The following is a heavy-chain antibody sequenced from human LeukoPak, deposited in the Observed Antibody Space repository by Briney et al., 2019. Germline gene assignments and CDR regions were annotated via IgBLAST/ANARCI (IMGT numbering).Heavy chain of an antibody. J-gene: IGHJ4*02. CDR2: MYYSGSA. CDR1: GGSITGSSYY. CDR3: ARHYYDSTGYYYFDY. D-gene: IGHD3-22*01. Sequence: PSETLSLTCSVSGGSITGSSYYWGWIRQPPGKGLEWIGSMYYSGSAYYNPSLKSRVTISVDTSKNQFSLKLSSVTAADTAVYYCARHYYDSTGYYYFDYWGQGTLVTASS. V-gene: IGHV4-39*01.